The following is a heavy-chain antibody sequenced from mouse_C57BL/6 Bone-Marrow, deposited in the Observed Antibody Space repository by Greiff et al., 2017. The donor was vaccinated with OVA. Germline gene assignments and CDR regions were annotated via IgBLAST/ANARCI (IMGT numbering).Heavy chain of an antibody. CDR1: GYTFADYY. CDR3: ARGGDGYYWTWFAY. J-gene: IGHJ3*01. D-gene: IGHD2-3*01. CDR2: INPNNGGT. Sequence: EVQLQQSGPELVKPGASVKISCKASGYTFADYYMNWVKQSHGKSLEWIGDINPNNGGTSYNQKFKGKATLTVDKSSSTAYMELRSLTSEDSAVYYCARGGDGYYWTWFAYWGQGTLVTVSA. V-gene: IGHV1-26*01.